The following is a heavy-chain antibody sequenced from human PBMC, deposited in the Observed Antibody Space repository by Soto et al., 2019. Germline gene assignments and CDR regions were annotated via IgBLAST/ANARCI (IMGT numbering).Heavy chain of an antibody. CDR2: GYHSGST. D-gene: IGHD2-21*01. CDR1: GGSITDYY. Sequence: PSETLSLTCTVSGGSITDYYWSWIRQPPGKALEWIGYGYHSGSTFYNLSLKSRLSLSVDTSKNQFSLRLQSVTAADTAVYYCVRHRSSREIPFDNWGQGTLVTVSS. J-gene: IGHJ4*02. CDR3: VRHRSSREIPFDN. V-gene: IGHV4-59*08.